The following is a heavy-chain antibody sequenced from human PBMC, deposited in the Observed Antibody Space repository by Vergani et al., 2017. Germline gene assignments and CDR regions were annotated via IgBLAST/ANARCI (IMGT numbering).Heavy chain of an antibody. D-gene: IGHD4-23*01. J-gene: IGHJ4*02. CDR3: ARHLDYGGTSGDY. CDR2: IYYSGST. V-gene: IGHV4-39*01. Sequence: QLQLQESGPGLVKPSETLSLTCTVSGGSISSSSYYWGWIRQPPGKGLEWIGSIYYSGSTYYNPSLKSRVTISVDTSKNQFSLKLSSVTAADTAVYYCARHLDYGGTSGDYWGQGTLVTVSS. CDR1: GGSISSSSYY.